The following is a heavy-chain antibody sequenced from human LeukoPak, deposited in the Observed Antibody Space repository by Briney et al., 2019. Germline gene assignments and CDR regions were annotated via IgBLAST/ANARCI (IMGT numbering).Heavy chain of an antibody. V-gene: IGHV4-61*01. CDR3: ARERWGSHPRNYYYYGMDV. CDR1: GGSISSSSYY. CDR2: IYYSGST. J-gene: IGHJ6*02. Sequence: SETLSLTCIVSGGSISSSSYYWSWIRQPPGKGLEWIGYIYYSGSTNYNPSLKSRVTISLDTSKNQFSLKLSSVTAADTAVYYCARERWGSHPRNYYYYGMDVWGQGTTVTVSS. D-gene: IGHD3-16*01.